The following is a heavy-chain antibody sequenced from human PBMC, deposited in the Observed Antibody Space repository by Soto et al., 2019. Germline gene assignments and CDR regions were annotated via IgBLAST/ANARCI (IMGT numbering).Heavy chain of an antibody. J-gene: IGHJ6*02. Sequence: GGSLRLSCAASGFTFSSYAMSWVRQAPGKGLEWVSAISGSGGSTYYTDSVKGRFTISRDNSKNTLYLQMNSLRAEDTAVYYCAKGGKYCSGGSCYSVRYYGMDVWGQGTTVTVSS. CDR3: AKGGKYCSGGSCYSVRYYGMDV. CDR1: GFTFSSYA. V-gene: IGHV3-23*01. D-gene: IGHD2-15*01. CDR2: ISGSGGST.